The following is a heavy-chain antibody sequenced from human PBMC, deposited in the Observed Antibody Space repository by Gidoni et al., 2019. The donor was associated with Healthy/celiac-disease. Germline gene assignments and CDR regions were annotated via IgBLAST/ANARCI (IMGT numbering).Heavy chain of an antibody. V-gene: IGHV3-11*01. CDR3: ARDGVCSGGSCYSGGRRIRYGMDV. Sequence: QVQLVESGGGLVKPGGSLRLPCAASGFTFSDYYMSWLRQAPGKGLEWVSYISSSGSTIYYAGSVKGRFTISRDNAKNSLYLQMNSLRAEDTAVYYCARDGVCSGGSCYSGGRRIRYGMDVWGQGTTVTVSS. D-gene: IGHD2-15*01. CDR1: GFTFSDYY. J-gene: IGHJ6*02. CDR2: ISSSGSTI.